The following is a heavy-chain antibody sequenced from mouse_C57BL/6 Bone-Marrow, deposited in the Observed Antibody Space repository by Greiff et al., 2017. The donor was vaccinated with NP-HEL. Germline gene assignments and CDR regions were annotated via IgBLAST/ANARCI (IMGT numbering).Heavy chain of an antibody. CDR3: ARHDYEDY. D-gene: IGHD2-4*01. V-gene: IGHV5-6*01. CDR2: ISNGGSYT. Sequence: EVMLVESGGDLVKPGGSLKLSCAASGFTFSSYGMSWVRQTPDKRLEWVATISNGGSYTYYPDSVKGRFTISRDNAKNTLYLQMSSLKSEDTAMYYCARHDYEDYWGQGTTLTVSS. CDR1: GFTFSSYG. J-gene: IGHJ2*01.